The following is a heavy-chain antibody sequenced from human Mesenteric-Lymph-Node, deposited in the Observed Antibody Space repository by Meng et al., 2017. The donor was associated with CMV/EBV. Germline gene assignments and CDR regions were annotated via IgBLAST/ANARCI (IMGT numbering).Heavy chain of an antibody. J-gene: IGHJ4*03. Sequence: GGSLRLSCAASGFTFSTYGMHWVRQAPGKGLEWVALIWFDGSHAYYGDSVKGRFTISRDNSKSTLYLQMNSLRAEDTAVYYCAKDPYSNSGYFDYWGQGTLVTVSS. CDR2: IWFDGSHA. D-gene: IGHD6-6*01. V-gene: IGHV3-30*02. CDR1: GFTFSTYG. CDR3: AKDPYSNSGYFDY.